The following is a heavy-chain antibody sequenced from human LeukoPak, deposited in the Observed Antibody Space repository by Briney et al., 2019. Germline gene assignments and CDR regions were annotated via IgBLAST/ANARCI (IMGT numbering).Heavy chain of an antibody. CDR3: AKDIQYRSSSIDY. D-gene: IGHD6-13*01. V-gene: IGHV3-9*01. Sequence: PSGRSLRLSCAASGFTFDDYAMHWVRQAPGKGLEWVSGISWNSGSIGYADSVKGRFTISRDNAKNSLYLQMNSLRAEDTALYYCAKDIQYRSSSIDYWGQGTLVTVSS. J-gene: IGHJ4*02. CDR1: GFTFDDYA. CDR2: ISWNSGSI.